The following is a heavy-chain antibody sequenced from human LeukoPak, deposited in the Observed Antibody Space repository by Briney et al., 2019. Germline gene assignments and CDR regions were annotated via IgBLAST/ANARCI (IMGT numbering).Heavy chain of an antibody. J-gene: IGHJ6*02. CDR2: ISSSSSYI. V-gene: IGHV3-21*01. CDR3: ARDRDTAMVTSYYYYGMDV. Sequence: PGGSLRLSCAASGFTFSSYGMHWVRQAPGKGLEWVSSISSSSSYIYYAGSVKGRFTISRDNAKNSLYLQMNSLRAEDTAVYYCARDRDTAMVTSYYYYGMDVWGQGTTVTVSS. D-gene: IGHD5-18*01. CDR1: GFTFSSYG.